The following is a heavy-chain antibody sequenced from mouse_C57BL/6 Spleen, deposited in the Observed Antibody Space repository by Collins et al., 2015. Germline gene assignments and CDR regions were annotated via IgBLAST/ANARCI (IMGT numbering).Heavy chain of an antibody. CDR3: TRGDYLYYFTMDY. J-gene: IGHJ4*01. Sequence: QLQQSVAELVRPGASVKLSCTASGFNIKNTYMHWVKQRPEQGLEWIGRIDPANGNTKYAPKFQGKATITADTSSNTAYLQLSSLTSEDTAVYFCTRGDYLYYFTMDYWGQRNLSHRLL. D-gene: IGHD2-4*01. CDR2: IDPANGNT. CDR1: GFNIKNTY. V-gene: IGHV14-3*01.